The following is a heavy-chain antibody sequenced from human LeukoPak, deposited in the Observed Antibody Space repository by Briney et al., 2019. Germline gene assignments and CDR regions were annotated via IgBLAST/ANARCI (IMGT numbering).Heavy chain of an antibody. D-gene: IGHD5-12*01. J-gene: IGHJ6*03. Sequence: GGSLRLSCAASGFTFSNYARHWVRQAPGKGPEWVAVISYDGSNKFYADSVKGRFTISRDNSKNTLHLQMNSLRAEDTAVYYCARSLATSYYYMDVWGKGTTVTVSS. CDR3: ARSLATSYYYMDV. CDR1: GFTFSNYA. V-gene: IGHV3-30*04. CDR2: ISYDGSNK.